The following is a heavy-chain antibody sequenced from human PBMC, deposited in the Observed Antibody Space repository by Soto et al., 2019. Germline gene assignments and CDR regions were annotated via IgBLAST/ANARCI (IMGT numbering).Heavy chain of an antibody. CDR1: GGSFSGYY. V-gene: IGHV4-34*01. J-gene: IGHJ6*03. Sequence: SETLSHTCTVYGGSFSGYYWSWILQPPGKWLEWIGEINHRGSTNYNPSLKSRVTISVDTSKNQFSLKLSSVTAADTAVYYCARVRYYGSGRPKGYYYMDVWGKGTTVTVSS. CDR3: ARVRYYGSGRPKGYYYMDV. CDR2: INHRGST. D-gene: IGHD3-10*01.